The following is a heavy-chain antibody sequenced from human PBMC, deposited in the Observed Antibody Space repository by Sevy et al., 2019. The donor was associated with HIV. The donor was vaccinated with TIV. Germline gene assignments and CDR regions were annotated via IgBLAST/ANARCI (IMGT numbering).Heavy chain of an antibody. J-gene: IGHJ5*02. CDR2: INESGIT. CDR1: DGSFSGYY. V-gene: IGHV4-34*01. D-gene: IGHD2-2*01. CDR3: ARSPPVVVVPGAPSWFDP. Sequence: SETLSLTCAVHDGSFSGYYWNWIRQLPGKGLEWIGEINESGITYYNPSLKSGVTISLDTSKKQFSLKLNPVTAADTAVYFCARSPPVVVVPGAPSWFDPWGQGTLVTVSS.